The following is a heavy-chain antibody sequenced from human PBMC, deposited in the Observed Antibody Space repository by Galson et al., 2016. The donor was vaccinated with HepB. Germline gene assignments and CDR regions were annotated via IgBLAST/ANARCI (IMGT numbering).Heavy chain of an antibody. V-gene: IGHV4-31*03. CDR2: IYYSGST. D-gene: IGHD3-22*01. CDR1: GGSISSDGYY. J-gene: IGHJ4*02. CDR3: AYTYYYDSSGYSPFDN. Sequence: TLSLTCTVSGGSISSDGYYWSWIRQHPGKGLEWIGYIYYSGSTYYNRSLKSRVTISVDTSKNQFSLKLSSVTAADTAVYYCAYTYYYDSSGYSPFDNWGQGTLVVVSS.